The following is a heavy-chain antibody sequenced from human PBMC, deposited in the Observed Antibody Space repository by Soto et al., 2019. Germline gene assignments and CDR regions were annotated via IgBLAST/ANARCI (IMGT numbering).Heavy chain of an antibody. V-gene: IGHV1-69*01. J-gene: IGHJ3*01. CDR3: VRDRRIYYSDPHDEFVASDYEV. CDR1: GGIFGSHG. D-gene: IGHD3-22*01. Sequence: QVQLIQSEAEVKKPGSSVRVSCTASGGIFGSHGFSWVRQAPGQRREWVGGFIPIFRTLTYTEKFQARVRIAAADSTNTVYLALSSLTSEDTAVYYCVRDRRIYYSDPHDEFVASDYEVWGQGTMVSVSS. CDR2: FIPIFRTL.